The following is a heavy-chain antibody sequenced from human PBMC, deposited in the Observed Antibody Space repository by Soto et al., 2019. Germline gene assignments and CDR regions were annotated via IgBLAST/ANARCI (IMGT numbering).Heavy chain of an antibody. CDR1: GYNFTNYW. CDR2: IYPGDSDI. V-gene: IGHV5-51*01. CDR3: ARCPTSYCTNGLLDP. Sequence: GEALKISCQAFGYNFTNYWIGWVRQMPGKGLEWMGIIYPGDSDIRYSPSFQGQVTISADKSISTANLQWSSLKASDTAIYYCARCPTSYCTNGLLDPWGQGTLVTVSS. J-gene: IGHJ5*02. D-gene: IGHD2-8*01.